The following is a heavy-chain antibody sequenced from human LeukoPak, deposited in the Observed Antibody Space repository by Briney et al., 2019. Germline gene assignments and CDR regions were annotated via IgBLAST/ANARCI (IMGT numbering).Heavy chain of an antibody. J-gene: IGHJ4*02. CDR1: GGSISGSSYH. CDR3: APTYSYTGGGYEY. V-gene: IGHV4-39*01. CDR2: INYRGHT. Sequence: SETLSLTCTVSGGSISGSSYHWGWIRRPPGKGLEWIGSINYRGHTYYNPSLESRVTISVDTSKNQFSLTVSSVTAADTALYYCAPTYSYTGGGYEYWGQGTLVTVFS. D-gene: IGHD5-18*01.